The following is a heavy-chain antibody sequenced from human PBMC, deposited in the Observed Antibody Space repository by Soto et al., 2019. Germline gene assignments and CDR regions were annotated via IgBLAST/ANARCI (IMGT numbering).Heavy chain of an antibody. V-gene: IGHV3-30*03. D-gene: IGHD3-10*01. Sequence: GESLKISCAASGFTFSSYGMHWVRQAPGKGLEWVAVISYDGSNKYYADSVKGRFTISRDNSKNTLYLQMNSLRAEDTAVYYCARYGAVYYYYGMDVWGQGTTVTVSS. CDR3: ARYGAVYYYYGMDV. CDR1: GFTFSSYG. J-gene: IGHJ6*02. CDR2: ISYDGSNK.